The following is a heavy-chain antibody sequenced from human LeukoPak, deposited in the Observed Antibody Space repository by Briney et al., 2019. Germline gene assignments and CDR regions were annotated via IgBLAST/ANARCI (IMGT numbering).Heavy chain of an antibody. CDR2: IFYSGST. CDR1: SGSISTSNYY. V-gene: IGHV4-39*07. D-gene: IGHD2-2*02. CDR3: VKGLYTIDY. Sequence: SETLSLTCTVSSGSISTSNYYWGWVRQPPGKALEWIGNIFYSGSTYYSPSLKSRVTISLDTSRNQFSLKLNSVTAADTAVYYCVKGLYTIDYWGQGTLVTVSS. J-gene: IGHJ4*02.